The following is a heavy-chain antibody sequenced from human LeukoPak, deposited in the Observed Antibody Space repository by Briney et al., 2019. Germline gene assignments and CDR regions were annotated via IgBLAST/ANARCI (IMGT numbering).Heavy chain of an antibody. V-gene: IGHV4-59*01. CDR3: ARTTEGGYTYGYFYYYYMDV. CDR1: SGSISRYY. J-gene: IGHJ6*03. CDR2: IYYSGST. D-gene: IGHD5-18*01. Sequence: SETLSLTCTVSSGSISRYYWSWIRQPPGKGLEWIGYIYYSGSTNYNPSLKSRVTISVDTSKNQFSLKLTSVTAADTAVYYCARTTEGGYTYGYFYYYYMDVWGKGTTVTISS.